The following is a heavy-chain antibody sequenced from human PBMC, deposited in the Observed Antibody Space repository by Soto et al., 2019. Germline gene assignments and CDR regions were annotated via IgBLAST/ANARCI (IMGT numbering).Heavy chain of an antibody. CDR1: GFTFSSYA. J-gene: IGHJ4*02. D-gene: IGHD6-6*01. Sequence: PGWSLRLSCASSGFTFSSYAMHWVRQAPGKGLEWVAVISYDGSNKYYADSVKGRFTISRDNSKNTLYLQMNSLRAEDTAVYYRARDRGDSSSTQVGLFDYWGQGTLVTVSS. V-gene: IGHV3-30-3*01. CDR3: ARDRGDSSSTQVGLFDY. CDR2: ISYDGSNK.